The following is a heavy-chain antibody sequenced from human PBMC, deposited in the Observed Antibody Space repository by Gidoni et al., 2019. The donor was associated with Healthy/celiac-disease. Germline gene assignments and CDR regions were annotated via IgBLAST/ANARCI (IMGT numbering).Heavy chain of an antibody. D-gene: IGHD6-13*01. CDR3: AKGSRIGYSSSWWA. CDR1: GCTLDDDT. Sequence: EVQLVEAGGGVVQQGGSLGRTGEASGCTLDDDTMHCVRKAPGKGREGVSLSSWDGGSSYSADSVKGRFTISRDNSKTSLYLQMNSLRPEATALYYCAKGSRIGYSSSWWAWGQGTLVTVSS. CDR2: SSWDGGSS. V-gene: IGHV3-43*01. J-gene: IGHJ4*02.